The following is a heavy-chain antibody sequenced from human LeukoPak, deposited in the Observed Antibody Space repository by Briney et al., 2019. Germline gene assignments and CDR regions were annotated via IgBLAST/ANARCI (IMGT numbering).Heavy chain of an antibody. J-gene: IGHJ5*02. Sequence: PSQTLSLTCTVSGGSISSGSYYWSWIRQPAGKGLEWIGRIYTSGSTNYNPSLKSRVTISLDTSKNQFSLKLSSVTAADTAVYYCARELVVVPAAINWFDPWGQGTLVTVSS. V-gene: IGHV4-61*02. CDR3: ARELVVVPAAINWFDP. CDR2: IYTSGST. D-gene: IGHD2-2*01. CDR1: GGSISSGSYY.